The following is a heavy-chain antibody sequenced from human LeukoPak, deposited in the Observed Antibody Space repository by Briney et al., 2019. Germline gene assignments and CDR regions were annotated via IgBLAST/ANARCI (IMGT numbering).Heavy chain of an antibody. Sequence: SETLSLACAVPGDSTRGGDYWSWFRRPPGRGRGWSGYIYYSGSTNYNPSLKSRVTISVDTSKNQFSLKLSSVTAADTAVYYCARETSQKGAHYMDVWGKGTTVTIPS. J-gene: IGHJ6*03. CDR2: IYYSGST. CDR3: ARETSQKGAHYMDV. V-gene: IGHV4-61*08. CDR1: GDSTRGGDY. D-gene: IGHD3-16*01.